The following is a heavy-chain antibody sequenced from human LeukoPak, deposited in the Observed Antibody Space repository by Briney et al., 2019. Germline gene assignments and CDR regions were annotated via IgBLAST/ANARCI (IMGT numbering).Heavy chain of an antibody. CDR3: ARALLRGGGAFDI. J-gene: IGHJ3*02. D-gene: IGHD3-10*01. CDR1: GGSINGHY. V-gene: IGHV4-59*08. CDR2: IHYSGNT. Sequence: SETLSLTCSVSGGSINGHYWTWIRQVPGRGLEWIGHIHYSGNTDYNPSLKSRVTISVDTSKNQFSLKLSSVTAADTAVYYCARALLRGGGAFDIWGQGTMVTVSS.